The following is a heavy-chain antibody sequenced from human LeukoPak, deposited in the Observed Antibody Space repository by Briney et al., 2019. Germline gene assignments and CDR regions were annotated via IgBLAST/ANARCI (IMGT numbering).Heavy chain of an antibody. CDR2: ISGSGGST. V-gene: IGHV3-23*01. J-gene: IGHJ4*02. CDR3: ARDVPLMGASKTRYFDY. Sequence: PGGSLRLSCAASGFTFSSYAMSWVRQAPGKGLEWVSAISGSGGSTYYADSVKGRFTISRDNSKNTLYLQMSSLRAEDTAIYYCARDVPLMGASKTRYFDYWGQGTLVIVSS. CDR1: GFTFSSYA. D-gene: IGHD1-26*01.